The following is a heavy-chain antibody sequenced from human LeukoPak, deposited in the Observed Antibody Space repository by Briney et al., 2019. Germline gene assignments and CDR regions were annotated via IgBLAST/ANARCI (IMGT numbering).Heavy chain of an antibody. V-gene: IGHV3-33*06. J-gene: IGHJ4*02. CDR1: GFSFSNYG. D-gene: IGHD6-19*01. CDR3: AKDGGYIRGWYPYYFDY. Sequence: SGKSLRLSCAASGFSFSNYGMHWVRQAPGKGLEWVALIWYDGSNEYYAASVKGRFTISRDNSQKTLFLQMNSLRGEDTAVYYCAKDGGYIRGWYPYYFDYWGQGTLVTVSS. CDR2: IWYDGSNE.